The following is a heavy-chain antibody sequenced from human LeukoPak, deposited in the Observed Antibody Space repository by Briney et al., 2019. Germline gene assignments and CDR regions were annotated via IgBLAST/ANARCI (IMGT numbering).Heavy chain of an antibody. V-gene: IGHV4-30-4*01. Sequence: SETLSLTCTVAGGSISYGNSCWSWIRQPPGKGLEWIGYICYSGSTYYNPSLKSRLIISVDTPRNQFSLKLSSVNAADTAVYYCARLSLVGGVNVDWGREPLVPVSS. CDR1: GGSISYGNSC. J-gene: IGHJ4*02. D-gene: IGHD3-10*01. CDR3: ARLSLVGGVNVD. CDR2: ICYSGST.